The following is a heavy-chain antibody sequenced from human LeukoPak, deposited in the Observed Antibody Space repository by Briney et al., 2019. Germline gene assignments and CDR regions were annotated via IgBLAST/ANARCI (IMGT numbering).Heavy chain of an antibody. CDR1: GFTFNSAW. J-gene: IGHJ4*02. D-gene: IGHD4-17*01. CDR3: VSHQLGDFRTA. CDR2: IKTKTDGETK. V-gene: IGHV3-15*01. Sequence: GGSLRLSCAASGFTFNSAWMTWVRRAPGKGLEWVGVIKTKTDGETKYYAAPVQGRFTVSRDDSKNMIYLQMDSLKTDDTAVYYCVSHQLGDFRTAWGQGTLVTVSS.